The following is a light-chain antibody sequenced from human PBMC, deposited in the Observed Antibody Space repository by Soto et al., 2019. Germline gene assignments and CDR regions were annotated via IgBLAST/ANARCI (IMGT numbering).Light chain of an antibody. J-gene: IGKJ3*01. V-gene: IGKV1-39*01. Sequence: DFQMTQSPSSLSASVGDRVSITCRASQSIGTSLNWYQQKPGKAPKLLIYSASTLQGGGPSRFSGIGSGTDFTLTISSLQPEDFATYYCQQSYTAPFTFGPGTKVDVK. CDR1: QSIGTS. CDR3: QQSYTAPFT. CDR2: SAS.